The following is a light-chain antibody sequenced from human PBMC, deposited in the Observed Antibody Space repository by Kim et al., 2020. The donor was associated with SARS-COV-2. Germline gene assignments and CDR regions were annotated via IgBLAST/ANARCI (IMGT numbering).Light chain of an antibody. V-gene: IGKV1-39*01. CDR2: AAS. Sequence: GDRVSITCRASESVSTYLNWYQHKPGKAPSLLIYAASHLQRGVPSRFTASGSATDFTLTITSLQPEDVATYYCQQSYDTPTTFG. J-gene: IGKJ1*01. CDR1: ESVSTY. CDR3: QQSYDTPTT.